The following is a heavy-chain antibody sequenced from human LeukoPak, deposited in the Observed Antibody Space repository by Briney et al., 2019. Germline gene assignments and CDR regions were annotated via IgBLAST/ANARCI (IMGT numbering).Heavy chain of an antibody. Sequence: GGSLRLSFAASGFTFRRFAMSWVRQAPGKGLEWGSAISGSGGCNYYADSVKGRFTISRDNSKNTLYLQMNSLRAEDTAVYYCAKDPGPADYDFWSGYYGYYGMDVWGQGTTVTVSS. J-gene: IGHJ6*02. CDR1: GFTFRRFA. CDR2: ISGSGGCN. CDR3: AKDPGPADYDFWSGYYGYYGMDV. V-gene: IGHV3-23*01. D-gene: IGHD3-3*01.